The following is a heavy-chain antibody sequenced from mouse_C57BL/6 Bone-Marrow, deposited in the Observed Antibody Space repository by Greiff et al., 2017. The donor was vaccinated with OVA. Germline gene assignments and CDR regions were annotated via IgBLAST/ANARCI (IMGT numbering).Heavy chain of an antibody. CDR2: ISNGGGST. CDR1: GFTFSDYY. V-gene: IGHV5-12*01. J-gene: IGHJ1*03. D-gene: IGHD2-12*01. Sequence: EVQGVESGGGLVQPGGSLKLSCAASGFTFSDYYMYWVRQTPEKRLEWVAYISNGGGSTYYPDTVKGRFTISRDNAKNTLYLQMSRLKSEDTSMYYCVYSNDEYFDVWGTGTTVTVSS. CDR3: VYSNDEYFDV.